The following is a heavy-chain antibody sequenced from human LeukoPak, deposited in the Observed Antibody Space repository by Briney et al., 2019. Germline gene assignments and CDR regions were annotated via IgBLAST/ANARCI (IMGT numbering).Heavy chain of an antibody. J-gene: IGHJ4*02. CDR3: ARDPGTMTYDY. CDR1: GGSISSGDYY. CDR2: IYYSGST. D-gene: IGHD3-22*01. Sequence: PSETLSLTCTVSGGSISSGDYYWSWIRQPPGKGLEWIGYIYYSGSTYYNPSLKSRVTISVDTSKNQFSLKLSSVTAADTAVYYCARDPGTMTYDYWGQGTLVTVSS. V-gene: IGHV4-30-4*08.